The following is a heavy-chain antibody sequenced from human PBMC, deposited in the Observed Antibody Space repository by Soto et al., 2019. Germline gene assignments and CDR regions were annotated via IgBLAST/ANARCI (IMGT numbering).Heavy chain of an antibody. J-gene: IGHJ6*02. Sequence: PGESLKISCRGSGYSFTSYWIGWVRQMPGKGLEWMGIIYPGDSDTRYSPSFQGQVTISADKSISTAYLQWSSLKASDTAMYYRARGYCSGGSCSPYGMDVWGQGTTVTVSS. D-gene: IGHD2-15*01. CDR1: GYSFTSYW. CDR3: ARGYCSGGSCSPYGMDV. V-gene: IGHV5-51*01. CDR2: IYPGDSDT.